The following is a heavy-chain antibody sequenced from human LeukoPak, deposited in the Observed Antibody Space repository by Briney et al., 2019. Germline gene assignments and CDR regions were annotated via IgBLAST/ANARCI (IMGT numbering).Heavy chain of an antibody. CDR1: GFTFTSYD. V-gene: IGHV1-8*01. Sequence: GASVKVSCKASGFTFTSYDINWVRQATGQGLEWMGWMNPNSGNTGYAQEFQGRVTMTRNTSISTAYMELSSLRSEDTAVYYCARGRVSIHYMDVWVKGTTVTVSS. CDR2: MNPNSGNT. CDR3: ARGRVSIHYMDV. J-gene: IGHJ6*03. D-gene: IGHD2-2*01.